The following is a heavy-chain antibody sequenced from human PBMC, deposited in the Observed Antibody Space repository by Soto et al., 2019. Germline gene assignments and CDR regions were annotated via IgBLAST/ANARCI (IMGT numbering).Heavy chain of an antibody. Sequence: SETLSLTCTVSGVSIISGGYYWILIRQHPGKGLEWIGYIYYSGSTYYNPSLKSRVTISVDTSKNQFSLKLSSVTAADTAVYYCARVDVYWSQGSLVSVSS. CDR3: ARVDVY. CDR1: GVSIISGGYY. V-gene: IGHV4-31*03. CDR2: IYYSGST. J-gene: IGHJ4*02.